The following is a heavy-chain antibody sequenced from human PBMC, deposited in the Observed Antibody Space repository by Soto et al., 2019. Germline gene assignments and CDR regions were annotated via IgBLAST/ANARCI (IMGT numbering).Heavy chain of an antibody. CDR1: GGTFSSYA. Sequence: GASVKVSCKASGGTFSSYAISWVRQAPGQGLEWMGGIIPIFGTANYAQKFQGRVTITADESTSTAYMELSSLRSEDTAVYYCARDVGNSSSSYYYYGMDVWGQGTTVTVS. CDR2: IIPIFGTA. D-gene: IGHD6-6*01. V-gene: IGHV1-69*13. J-gene: IGHJ6*02. CDR3: ARDVGNSSSSYYYYGMDV.